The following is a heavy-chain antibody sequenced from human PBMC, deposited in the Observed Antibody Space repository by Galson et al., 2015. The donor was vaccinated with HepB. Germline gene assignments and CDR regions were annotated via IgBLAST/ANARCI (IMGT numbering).Heavy chain of an antibody. V-gene: IGHV3-74*01. CDR3: ARVRAYYYDSSQHFDY. CDR1: GFTFSSYW. CDR2: INSDGSST. D-gene: IGHD3-22*01. J-gene: IGHJ4*02. Sequence: SLRLSCAASGFTFSSYWMHWVRQAPGKGLVWVSRINSDGSSTSYADSVKGRFTISRDNAKNTLYLQMNSLRAEDTAVYYCARVRAYYYDSSQHFDYWGQGTLVTVSS.